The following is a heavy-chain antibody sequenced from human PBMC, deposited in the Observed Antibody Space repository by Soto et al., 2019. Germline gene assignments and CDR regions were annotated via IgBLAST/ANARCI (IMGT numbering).Heavy chain of an antibody. D-gene: IGHD3-22*01. J-gene: IGHJ5*02. V-gene: IGHV4-34*01. CDR1: GGSFSGYY. CDR2: INHSGST. Sequence: PSETLSLTCAVYGGSFSGYYWSWILQPPGKGLEWIGEINHSGSTNYNPSLKSRVTISVDTSKNQFSLKLSSVTAADTAVYYCARGRYYYDSSGYYHWGQGTLVTVSS. CDR3: ARGRYYYDSSGYYH.